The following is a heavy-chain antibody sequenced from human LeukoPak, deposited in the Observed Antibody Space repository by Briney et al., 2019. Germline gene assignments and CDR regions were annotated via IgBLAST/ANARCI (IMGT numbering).Heavy chain of an antibody. Sequence: PGGSLRLSCAASGFTFSSYSMNWVRQAPGKGLEWVSSISSSSSYIYYADSVKGRFTTSRDNAKNSLYLQMNSLRAEDTAVYYCARDRAMEVGAYYFDYWGQGTLVTVSS. J-gene: IGHJ4*02. V-gene: IGHV3-21*01. CDR3: ARDRAMEVGAYYFDY. D-gene: IGHD1-26*01. CDR1: GFTFSSYS. CDR2: ISSSSSYI.